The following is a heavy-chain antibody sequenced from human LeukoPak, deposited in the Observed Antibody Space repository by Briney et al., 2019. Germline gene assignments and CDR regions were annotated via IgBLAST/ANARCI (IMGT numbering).Heavy chain of an antibody. V-gene: IGHV3-30*02. Sequence: PGGSLRLSCAASGFTFSSYGMHWVRQAPGKGLEWVAFIRYDGSNKYYADSVKGRFTISRDNSKNTLYLQMNSLRAEDTAVYYCAKKERPYIAAPSPTLIDYWGQGTLVTVSS. J-gene: IGHJ4*02. CDR1: GFTFSSYG. CDR2: IRYDGSNK. D-gene: IGHD6-13*01. CDR3: AKKERPYIAAPSPTLIDY.